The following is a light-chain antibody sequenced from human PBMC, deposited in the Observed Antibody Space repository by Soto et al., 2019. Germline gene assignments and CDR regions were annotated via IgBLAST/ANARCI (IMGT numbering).Light chain of an antibody. V-gene: IGKV1-5*01. CDR2: DAS. J-gene: IGKJ1*01. CDR1: QSIGSW. CDR3: QQSYSTTWT. Sequence: DIQMTQSPSTLSASVGDRVTITCRASQSIGSWLAWYQQKPGKAPKLLIFDASSLESGVPSRFSGSGSGTEFTLTISSLQPGDFATYFCQQSYSTTWTFGQGTKVDIK.